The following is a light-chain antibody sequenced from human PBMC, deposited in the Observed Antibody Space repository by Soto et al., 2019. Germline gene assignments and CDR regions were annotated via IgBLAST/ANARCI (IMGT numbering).Light chain of an antibody. CDR1: QSVNSH. Sequence: EIVLAQSPATLSLSPGERATLSCKTSQSVNSHLAWYQQKPGQAPRLVIYNASQRATGIPARFSGSGSGTEFTLTISSLQSEDSGIYYCLQDNDWPLSTFGQGTRLEIK. CDR2: NAS. V-gene: IGKV3-11*01. J-gene: IGKJ5*01. CDR3: LQDNDWPLST.